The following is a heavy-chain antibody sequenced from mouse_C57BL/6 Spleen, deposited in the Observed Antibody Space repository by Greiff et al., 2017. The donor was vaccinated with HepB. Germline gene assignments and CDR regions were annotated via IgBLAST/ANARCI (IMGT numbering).Heavy chain of an antibody. Sequence: DVKLQESGPGLVKPSQSLSLTCSVTGYSITSGYYWNWIRQFPGNKLEWMGYISYDGSNNYNPSLKNRIPITRDTSKNQFFLKLNSVTTEDTATYYCAREDYGSSVDYWGQGTTLTVSS. CDR3: AREDYGSSVDY. CDR1: GYSITSGYY. D-gene: IGHD1-1*01. V-gene: IGHV3-6*01. CDR2: ISYDGSN. J-gene: IGHJ2*01.